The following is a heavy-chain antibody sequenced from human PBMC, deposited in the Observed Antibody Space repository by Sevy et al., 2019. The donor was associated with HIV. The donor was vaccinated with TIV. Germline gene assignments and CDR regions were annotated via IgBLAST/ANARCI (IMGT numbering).Heavy chain of an antibody. CDR3: ARVSSGYLGYYYYGMDV. CDR1: GDSVSSNSAA. Sequence: SQTLSLTFAISGDSVSSNSAAWNWIRQSPSRGLEWLGRTYYRSKWYNDYAVSVKSRITINPDTSKNQFSLQLNSVTPEDTAVYYCARVSSGYLGYYYYGMDVWGQGTTVTVSS. D-gene: IGHD2-21*01. J-gene: IGHJ6*02. CDR2: TYYRSKWYN. V-gene: IGHV6-1*01.